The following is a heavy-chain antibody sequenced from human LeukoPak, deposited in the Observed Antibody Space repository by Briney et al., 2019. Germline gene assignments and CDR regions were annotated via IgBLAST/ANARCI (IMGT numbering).Heavy chain of an antibody. Sequence: SETLSLTCTVSGGSISSSSYYWGWIRQPPGKGLEWIGCIYDRGPAYYNPSLKSRFTISVDRPKNQFFLNVTSLTAADTAVYYCARSRQASGLFNSWGQGTLVVVSS. D-gene: IGHD3-10*01. CDR2: IYDRGPA. J-gene: IGHJ5*01. CDR1: GGSISSSSYY. CDR3: ARSRQASGLFNS. V-gene: IGHV4-39*07.